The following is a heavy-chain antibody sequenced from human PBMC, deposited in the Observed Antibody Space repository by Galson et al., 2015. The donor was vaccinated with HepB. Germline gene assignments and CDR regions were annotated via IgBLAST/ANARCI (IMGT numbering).Heavy chain of an antibody. J-gene: IGHJ2*01. CDR1: GGPISSYY. CDR2: IYYSGST. Sequence: SETLSLTCTVSGGPISSYYWSWIRQPPGKGLEWIWYIYYSGSTNYNPSLKSRVTISVDTSKNQFSLKLSSVTAADTAVYYCARHKHRIYSSGWDRVWYFDLWGRGTLVTVSS. V-gene: IGHV4-59*08. D-gene: IGHD6-19*01. CDR3: ARHKHRIYSSGWDRVWYFDL.